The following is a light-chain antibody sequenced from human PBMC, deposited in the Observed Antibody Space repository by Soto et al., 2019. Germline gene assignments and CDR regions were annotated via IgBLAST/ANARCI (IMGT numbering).Light chain of an antibody. J-gene: IGKJ4*01. CDR1: QSISSD. CDR3: QHFRTWPPT. CDR2: GAS. V-gene: IGKV3-15*01. Sequence: EIVMTQSPATLSVSPGESVTLSCRASQSISSDLAWYQQKTGQAPRLLIFGASTRATGIPARFSGSGSGTEFTLTISSLQSEDFAVYFCQHFRTWPPTFGVGTTLA.